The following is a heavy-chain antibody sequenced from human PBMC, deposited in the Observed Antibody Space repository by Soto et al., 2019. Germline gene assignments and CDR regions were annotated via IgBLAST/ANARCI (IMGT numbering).Heavy chain of an antibody. CDR2: ISGSGGST. Sequence: GGSLRLSCAASGFTFSSYAMSWVRQPPGKGLEWVSAISGSGGSTYYADSVKGRFTISRDNSKNTLYLQVNSLRAEDTAVYYCAKDQDYVSGSSAFDIWGQGTMVTVSS. CDR3: AKDQDYVSGSSAFDI. V-gene: IGHV3-23*01. D-gene: IGHD3-16*01. J-gene: IGHJ3*02. CDR1: GFTFSSYA.